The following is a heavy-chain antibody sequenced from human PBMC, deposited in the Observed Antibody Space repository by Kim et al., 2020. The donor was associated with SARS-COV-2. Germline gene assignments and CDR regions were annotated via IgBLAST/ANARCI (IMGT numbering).Heavy chain of an antibody. J-gene: IGHJ6*01. CDR2: IYYSGST. CDR3: ARDRIAAAGPTYYYYGMDV. Sequence: SETLSLTCTVSGGSISSYYWSWIRQPPGKGLEWIGYIYYSGSTNYNPSLKSRVTISVDTSKNQFSLKLSSVTAADTAVYYCARDRIAAAGPTYYYYGMDV. CDR1: GGSISSYY. V-gene: IGHV4-59*13. D-gene: IGHD6-13*01.